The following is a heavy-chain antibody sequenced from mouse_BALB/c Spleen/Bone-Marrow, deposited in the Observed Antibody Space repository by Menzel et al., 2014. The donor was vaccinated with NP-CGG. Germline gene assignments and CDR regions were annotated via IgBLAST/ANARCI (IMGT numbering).Heavy chain of an antibody. CDR1: GFTFNTYA. D-gene: IGHD1-1*01. V-gene: IGHV10-1*02. CDR3: VRPHYYGSSYRYAMDY. J-gene: IGHJ4*01. CDR2: IRSKSNNYAT. Sequence: EVKLQESGGGLVQPKGSLKLSCAASGFTFNTYAMNWVRQAPGKGLEWVARIRSKSNNYATYYADSVKDRFTISRDDSQSMLYLQMNNLKTEDTAMYYRVRPHYYGSSYRYAMDYWGQGTSVTVSS.